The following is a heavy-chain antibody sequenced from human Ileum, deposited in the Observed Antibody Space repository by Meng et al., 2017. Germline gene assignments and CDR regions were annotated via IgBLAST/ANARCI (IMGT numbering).Heavy chain of an antibody. J-gene: IGHJ5*01. V-gene: IGHV4-4*02. Sequence: QAQLPAAGAVLVTPSGTLSLTCAVSGGSISSSNWWTWVRQAPGKGLEWIGEIYHSGSPNYNPSLKSRVTISVDKSQNQFSLKLNSVTAADTAVYYCARVVGGPASMSGWFDPWGQGTLVTVSS. CDR3: ARVVGGPASMSGWFDP. CDR1: GGSISSSNW. D-gene: IGHD2-2*01. CDR2: IYHSGSP.